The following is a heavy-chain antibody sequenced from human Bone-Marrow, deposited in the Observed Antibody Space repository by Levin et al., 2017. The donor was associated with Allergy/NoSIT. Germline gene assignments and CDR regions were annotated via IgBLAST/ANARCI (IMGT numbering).Heavy chain of an antibody. Sequence: ASVKVSCKTSGYTFTKYAINWVRQAPGQGLDFMGWINTKTGHPTYAQGFTGRFVFSFDTSVSTAYLQITNLRPEDTAVYYCASSPFGELYYWGQGTLVSVSS. CDR3: ASSPFGELYY. D-gene: IGHD3-10*01. J-gene: IGHJ4*02. CDR1: GYTFTKYA. V-gene: IGHV7-4-1*02. CDR2: INTKTGHP.